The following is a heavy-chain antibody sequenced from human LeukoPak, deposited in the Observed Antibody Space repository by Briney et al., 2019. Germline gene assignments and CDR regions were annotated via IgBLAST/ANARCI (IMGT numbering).Heavy chain of an antibody. CDR3: ARRWEYYDFWSGYYKGAFDY. CDR2: ISAYNGNT. CDR1: GYTFTSYG. Sequence: EASVTVSCTASGYTFTSYGISWVRQAPGQGLEWMGWISAYNGNTNYAQKLQGRVTMTTDTSTSTAYMELRSLRSDDTAVYYCARRWEYYDFWSGYYKGAFDYWGQGTLVTVSS. J-gene: IGHJ4*02. D-gene: IGHD3-3*01. V-gene: IGHV1-18*01.